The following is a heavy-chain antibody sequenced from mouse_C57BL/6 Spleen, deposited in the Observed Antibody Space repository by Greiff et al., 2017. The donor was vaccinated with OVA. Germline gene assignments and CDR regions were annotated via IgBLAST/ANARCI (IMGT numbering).Heavy chain of an antibody. CDR1: GFTFSSYG. Sequence: EVQLQESGGDLVKPGGSLKLSCAASGFTFSSYGMSWVRQTPDKRLEWVATISSGGSYTYYPDSVKGRFTISRDNAKNTLYLQMSSLKSEDTAMYYCARTYDYDWYFDVWGTGTTVTVSS. J-gene: IGHJ1*03. D-gene: IGHD2-4*01. V-gene: IGHV5-6*01. CDR3: ARTYDYDWYFDV. CDR2: ISSGGSYT.